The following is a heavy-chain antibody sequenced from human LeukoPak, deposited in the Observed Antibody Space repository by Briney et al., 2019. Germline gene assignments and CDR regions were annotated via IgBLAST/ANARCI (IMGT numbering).Heavy chain of an antibody. Sequence: SETLSLTCTVSGGSISSYYWGWIRQPPGKGLEWIGYIYYSGSTNYNPSLKSRVTISVDTSKNQFSLKLSSVTAADTAVYYCARRRGYYDILTGYSYYFDYWGQGALVTVSS. J-gene: IGHJ4*02. V-gene: IGHV4-59*08. CDR2: IYYSGST. CDR3: ARRRGYYDILTGYSYYFDY. D-gene: IGHD3-9*01. CDR1: GGSISSYY.